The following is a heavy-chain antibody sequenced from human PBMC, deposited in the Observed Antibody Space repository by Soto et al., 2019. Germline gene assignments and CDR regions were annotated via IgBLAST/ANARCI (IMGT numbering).Heavy chain of an antibody. D-gene: IGHD3-10*01. V-gene: IGHV4-59*01. CDR3: ATGRVYFGSEY. Sequence: QVQLQESGPGLVKPLETLSLTCTVPGGSITSYYWSWVRQPPGKGLEWIGYIYYNGNINYNPSLKSRPTISLDTSKNQFSLRLSSVNAADTAVYYCATGRVYFGSEYWGQGTLVTVSS. J-gene: IGHJ4*02. CDR2: IYYNGNI. CDR1: GGSITSYY.